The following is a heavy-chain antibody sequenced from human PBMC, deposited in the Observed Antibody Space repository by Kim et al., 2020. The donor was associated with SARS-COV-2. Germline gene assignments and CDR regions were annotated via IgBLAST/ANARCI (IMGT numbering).Heavy chain of an antibody. Sequence: SETLSLTCTVSGGSISSYYWSWIRQPPGKGLEWIGYIYYSGSTNYNPSLKSRVTISVDTSKNQFSLKLSSVTAADTAVYYCARETRFLEWLSNNYYYYG. CDR3: ARETRFLEWLSNNYYYYG. V-gene: IGHV4-59*13. D-gene: IGHD3-3*01. CDR1: GGSISSYY. J-gene: IGHJ6*01. CDR2: IYYSGST.